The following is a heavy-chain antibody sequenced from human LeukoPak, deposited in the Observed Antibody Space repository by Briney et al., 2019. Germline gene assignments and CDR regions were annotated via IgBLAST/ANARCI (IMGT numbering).Heavy chain of an antibody. Sequence: PGGSLRLSCAASGFTFSSYWMSWVRQAPGKGLEWVANIKEDGSAKYYVDSVKGRFTISRDNAKNSLYLQMNSLRAEDTAVYYCARAHFVVVTEAFDIWGQGTMVTVSS. D-gene: IGHD2-21*02. V-gene: IGHV3-7*04. CDR3: ARAHFVVVTEAFDI. CDR1: GFTFSSYW. J-gene: IGHJ3*02. CDR2: IKEDGSAK.